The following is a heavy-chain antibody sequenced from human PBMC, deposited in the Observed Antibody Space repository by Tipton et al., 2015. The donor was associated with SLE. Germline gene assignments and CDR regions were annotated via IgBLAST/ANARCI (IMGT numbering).Heavy chain of an antibody. CDR3: TRGDF. CDR1: GGSFSVCY. Sequence: TLSLTCAVYGGSFSVCYWSWIRQSPGEGLEWLGFISYHGNTYYNASLQSRLTISRDTSNNQFSLMLTSVTAADTAIYYCTRGDFWGQGILVAVSS. V-gene: IGHV4-34*09. CDR2: ISYHGNT. J-gene: IGHJ4*02.